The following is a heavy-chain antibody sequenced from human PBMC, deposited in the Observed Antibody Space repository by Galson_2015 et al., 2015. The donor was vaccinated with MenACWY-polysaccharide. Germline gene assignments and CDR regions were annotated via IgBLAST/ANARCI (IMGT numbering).Heavy chain of an antibody. CDR2: ILSRRSA. Sequence: SETLSLTCNVSGISISSSDFYWGWIRQPPGKGLEWIGNILSRRSASYKSSLKSRVTISVDTSKNQFSLKLSSVTAADTAVYFCVRTNYDYVWGSYRSGWFDPWGQGILVTVSS. CDR3: VRTNYDYVWGSYRSGWFDP. CDR1: GISISSSDFY. D-gene: IGHD3-16*02. V-gene: IGHV4-39*01. J-gene: IGHJ5*02.